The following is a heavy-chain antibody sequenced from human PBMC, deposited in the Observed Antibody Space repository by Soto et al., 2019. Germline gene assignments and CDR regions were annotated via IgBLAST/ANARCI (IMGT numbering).Heavy chain of an antibody. CDR1: GFTFSSYA. Sequence: GGSPRLSCAASGFTFSSYAMSWVRQAPGKGLEWVSAISGSGGSTYYADSVKGRFTISRDNSKNTLYLQMNSLRAEDTAVYYCAKIPLGILTGYYIPIYYFDYWGQGTLVTVSS. CDR2: ISGSGGST. CDR3: AKIPLGILTGYYIPIYYFDY. J-gene: IGHJ4*02. D-gene: IGHD3-9*01. V-gene: IGHV3-23*01.